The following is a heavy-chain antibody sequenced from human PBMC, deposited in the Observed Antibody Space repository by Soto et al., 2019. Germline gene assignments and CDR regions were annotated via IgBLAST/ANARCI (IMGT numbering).Heavy chain of an antibody. D-gene: IGHD3-3*01. CDR3: ARGPYYDFWRGYFFFDS. V-gene: IGHV1-69*13. J-gene: IGHJ5*01. CDR2: IIPVFGTP. CDR1: GGTFNIYA. Sequence: VAPVKVSCKASGGTFNIYAISWVRQAPGQGLEWMGGIIPVFGTPSYAQKFRGRVTITADESTSTAYMELSGLKSEDTAVYYCARGPYYDFWRGYFFFDSSGQERLVTVYS.